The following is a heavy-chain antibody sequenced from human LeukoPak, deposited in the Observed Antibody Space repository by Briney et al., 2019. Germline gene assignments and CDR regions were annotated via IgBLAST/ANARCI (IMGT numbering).Heavy chain of an antibody. D-gene: IGHD5-12*01. J-gene: IGHJ4*02. V-gene: IGHV1-46*01. CDR1: GYTFTNYY. Sequence: GASVRVSCKASGYTFTNYYIHWVRQAPGQGLEWMGMINPSGGRTTYAKKFQGRVTMTEDTATDTAYMQLSSLRSEDTAVYYCATGGRAYSGYDFGYWGQGTLVTVSS. CDR2: INPSGGRT. CDR3: ATGGRAYSGYDFGY.